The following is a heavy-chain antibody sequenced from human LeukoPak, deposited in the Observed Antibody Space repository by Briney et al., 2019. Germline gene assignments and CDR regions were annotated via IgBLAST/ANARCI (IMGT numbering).Heavy chain of an antibody. CDR1: GYIFTGYG. V-gene: IGHV1-3*01. CDR2: INADNGNT. D-gene: IGHD3-22*01. J-gene: IGHJ4*02. Sequence: ASVKVSCKTSGYIFTGYGVHWVRQAPGQRLEWMAWINADNGNTKYSQKFQGRVTITRDTSASTVFMELSSLRSGDTAVYYCARGSTGYPYYFDYWGQGTLVIVSS. CDR3: ARGSTGYPYYFDY.